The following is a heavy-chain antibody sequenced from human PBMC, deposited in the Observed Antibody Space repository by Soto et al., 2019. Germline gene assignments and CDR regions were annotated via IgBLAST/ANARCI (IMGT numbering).Heavy chain of an antibody. CDR3: ARVHDFWSGYYNRDGGMDV. Sequence: ASVKVSCKASGYTFSTYYMHWVRQAPGQGYEWMGIINPSGGRTTYAQKFQGRVTITADASTSTAYMELSSLRSEDTAVYYCARVHDFWSGYYNRDGGMDVWGQGTTVTVSS. J-gene: IGHJ6*02. CDR2: INPSGGRT. CDR1: GYTFSTYY. D-gene: IGHD3-3*01. V-gene: IGHV1-46*01.